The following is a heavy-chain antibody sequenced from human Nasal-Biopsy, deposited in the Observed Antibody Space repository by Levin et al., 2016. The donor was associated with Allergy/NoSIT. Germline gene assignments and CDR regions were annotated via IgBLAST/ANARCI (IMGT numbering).Heavy chain of an antibody. CDR1: GYTFIDYF. CDR3: ATRRIAVAPNFNFHDGLDV. Sequence: ASVKVSCKASGYTFIDYFIQWVRQARGQGLEWMGRINPKSGDTDYAQKFQGRVTLTRDTSIRTAYMELSSLTSDDAAVYYCATRRIAVAPNFNFHDGLDVWGQGTTVTVSS. D-gene: IGHD6-19*01. CDR2: INPKSGDT. J-gene: IGHJ6*02. V-gene: IGHV1-2*02.